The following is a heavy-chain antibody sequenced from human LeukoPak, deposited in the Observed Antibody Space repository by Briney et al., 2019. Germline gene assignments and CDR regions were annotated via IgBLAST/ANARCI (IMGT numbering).Heavy chain of an antibody. CDR1: RYTFTGYY. CDR2: IIPILGIA. J-gene: IGHJ4*02. CDR3: ARDYGGNSGFDY. Sequence: GASVKVSCKASRYTFTGYYMHWVRQAPGQGLEWMGRIIPILGIANYAQKFQGRVTITADKSTSTAYMELSSLRSEDTAVYYCARDYGGNSGFDYWGQGTLVTVSS. D-gene: IGHD4-23*01. V-gene: IGHV1-69*04.